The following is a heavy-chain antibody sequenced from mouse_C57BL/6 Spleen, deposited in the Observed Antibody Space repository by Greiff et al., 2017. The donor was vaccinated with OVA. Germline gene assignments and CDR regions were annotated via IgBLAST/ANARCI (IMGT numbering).Heavy chain of an antibody. V-gene: IGHV5-12*01. CDR1: GFTFSDYY. D-gene: IGHD3-2*02. CDR3: ARHADSSGPYYYAMDY. CDR2: ISNGGGST. J-gene: IGHJ4*01. Sequence: EVKLMESGGGLVQPGGSLKLSCAASGFTFSDYYMYWVRQTPEKRLEWVAYISNGGGSTYYPDTVKGRFTISRDNAKNTLYLQMSRLKSEDTAMYYCARHADSSGPYYYAMDYWGQGTSVTVSS.